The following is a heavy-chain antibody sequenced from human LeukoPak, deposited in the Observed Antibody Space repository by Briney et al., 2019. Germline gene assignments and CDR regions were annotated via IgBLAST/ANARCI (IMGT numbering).Heavy chain of an antibody. CDR2: IKKDGSET. D-gene: IGHD1-14*01. Sequence: GGSLRLSCVASGLTFSNSWMTWVRQAPGKGLEWVANIKKDGSETYYVDSVRGRFTVSRDNDKNSLYLEMNSLREEDTAVYYCLQYNSENTWGQGTLVTVSS. V-gene: IGHV3-7*01. CDR1: GLTFSNSW. CDR3: LQYNSENT. J-gene: IGHJ5*02.